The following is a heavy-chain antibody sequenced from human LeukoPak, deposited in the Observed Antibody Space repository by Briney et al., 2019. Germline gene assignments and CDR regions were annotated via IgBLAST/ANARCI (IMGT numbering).Heavy chain of an antibody. D-gene: IGHD4/OR15-4a*01. CDR3: ARSETYGDWYFDL. CDR1: GFTFSSYA. V-gene: IGHV3-53*01. CDR2: IYSGGST. Sequence: GGSLRLSCAASGFTFSSYAMSWVRQAPGKGLEWVSVIYSGGSTYYADSVKGRFAISRDNSKNTLYLQMNSLRAEDTAVYYCARSETYGDWYFDLWGRGTLVTVSS. J-gene: IGHJ2*01.